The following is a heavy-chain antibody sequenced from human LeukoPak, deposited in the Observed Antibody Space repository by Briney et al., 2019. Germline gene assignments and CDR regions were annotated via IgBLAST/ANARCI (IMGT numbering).Heavy chain of an antibody. CDR2: IYSGGST. CDR3: ARGRGGFWRTEIDY. Sequence: GGSLRLSCAASGFTVSSNYMSWVRQAPGKGLEWVSVIYSGGSTYYADSVKGRFTISRDNSKNTLHLQMSSLRAEDTAVYYCARGRGGFWRTEIDYWGQGTLVTVSS. V-gene: IGHV3-53*01. D-gene: IGHD3-3*01. CDR1: GFTVSSNY. J-gene: IGHJ4*02.